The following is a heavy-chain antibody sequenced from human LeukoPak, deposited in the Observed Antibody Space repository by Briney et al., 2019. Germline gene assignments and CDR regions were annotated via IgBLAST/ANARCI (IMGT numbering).Heavy chain of an antibody. D-gene: IGHD2-2*01. J-gene: IGHJ6*02. CDR1: GFTINNYA. V-gene: IGHV3-23*01. CDR2: MSGSAGST. CDR3: AKDLGSSTSYYYYGMDV. Sequence: GGSLRLSCAVSGFTINNYAMSWVRQAPGKGLEWVSAMSGSAGSTYYADSVKGRFTISRDNSKNTLYLQMNSLRAEDTAVYYCAKDLGSSTSYYYYGMDVWGQGTTVTVSS.